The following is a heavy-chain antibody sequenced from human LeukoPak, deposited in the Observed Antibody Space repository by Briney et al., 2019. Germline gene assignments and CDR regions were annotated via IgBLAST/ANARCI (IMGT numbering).Heavy chain of an antibody. CDR3: ARGQYQLLYSDYFDY. V-gene: IGHV1-46*03. CDR1: GYTFTSYY. Sequence: GASVKVSCKASGYTFTSYYMHWVRQAPGQGLEWMGIINPSGGSTSYAQKFQGRVTMTRDTSTSTVYMELSSLTSEDTAVYYCARGQYQLLYSDYFDYWGQGTLVTVSS. CDR2: INPSGGST. D-gene: IGHD2-2*02. J-gene: IGHJ4*02.